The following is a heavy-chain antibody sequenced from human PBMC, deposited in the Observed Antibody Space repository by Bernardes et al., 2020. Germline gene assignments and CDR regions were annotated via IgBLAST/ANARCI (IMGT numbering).Heavy chain of an antibody. V-gene: IGHV4-34*01. CDR2: INHSGST. Sequence: ETLSLTCAVYGGSFSGYYWSWIRQPPGKGLEWIGEINHSGSTNYNPSLKSRVTISVDTSKNQFSLKLSSVTAADTAVYYCARVHRTLSTDWSKIAALDYWGQGTLVTVSS. J-gene: IGHJ4*02. CDR3: ARVHRTLSTDWSKIAALDY. CDR1: GGSFSGYY. D-gene: IGHD6-13*01.